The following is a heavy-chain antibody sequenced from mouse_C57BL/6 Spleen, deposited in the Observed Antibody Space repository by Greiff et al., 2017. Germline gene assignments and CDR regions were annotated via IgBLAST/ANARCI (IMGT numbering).Heavy chain of an antibody. CDR2: IWSGGST. Sequence: QVQLQQSGPGLVQPSQSLSITCTVSGFSLTSYGVHWVSQSPGTGLEWLGVIWSGGSTDYHAAFLSRLSISKYNSKSQVFFKMNGLQADDTARYSCARRGGYAMADWGQGTSVTVSS. CDR1: GFSLTSYG. V-gene: IGHV2-2*01. J-gene: IGHJ4*01. D-gene: IGHD2-12*01. CDR3: ARRGGYAMAD.